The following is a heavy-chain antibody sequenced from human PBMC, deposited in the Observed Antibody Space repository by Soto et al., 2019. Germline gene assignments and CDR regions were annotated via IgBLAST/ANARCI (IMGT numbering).Heavy chain of an antibody. CDR2: INSDESTT. V-gene: IGHV3-74*01. J-gene: IGHJ6*02. Sequence: EVQLVESGGGLVQPGGSLRLSCAASGFTISSYWMHWVRQAPGQGLVWVSRINSDESTTNYADSVKGRFTISRDNAKNTLYLQMNSLRAEDTAMYYCARGVRNYYGVDVWGQGTTVTVSS. CDR1: GFTISSYW. CDR3: ARGVRNYYGVDV.